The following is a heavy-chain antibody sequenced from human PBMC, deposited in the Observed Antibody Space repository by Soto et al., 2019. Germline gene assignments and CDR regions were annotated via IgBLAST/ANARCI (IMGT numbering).Heavy chain of an antibody. D-gene: IGHD3-22*01. CDR1: GFSFSSYA. J-gene: IGHJ4*02. CDR2: ISASSDST. V-gene: IGHV3-23*01. CDR3: AKGGKRIVVAAIDH. Sequence: VQLLESGGALVQPGGSLRLSCAASGFSFSSYAMSWVRQAPGKGPEWVSGISASSDSTYYADSVKGRFTISRSNFKDTVYLQMNSLRAEDTAVYYCAKGGKRIVVAAIDHWGQGTLVPVSS.